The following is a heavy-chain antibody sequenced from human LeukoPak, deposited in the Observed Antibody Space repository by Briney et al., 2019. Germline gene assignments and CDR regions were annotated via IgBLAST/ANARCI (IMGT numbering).Heavy chain of an antibody. CDR3: ARGRSSMVRGYYYYYMDV. V-gene: IGHV4-39*07. D-gene: IGHD3-10*01. CDR1: GGSISSSSYY. CDR2: IYYSGST. Sequence: SETLSLTCTVSGGSISSSSYYWGWIRQPPGKGLEWIGSIYYSGSTYYNPSLKSRVTISVDTSKNQFSLKLSSVSAADTAVYYCARGRSSMVRGYYYYYMDVWGKGTTVTISS. J-gene: IGHJ6*03.